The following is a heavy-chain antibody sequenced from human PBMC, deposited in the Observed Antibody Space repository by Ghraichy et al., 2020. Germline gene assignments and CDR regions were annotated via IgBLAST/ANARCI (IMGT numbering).Heavy chain of an antibody. J-gene: IGHJ4*02. CDR3: AREEGNSYGTRGYFDY. V-gene: IGHV4-59*01. CDR1: GGSISSYY. CDR2: IYYSGST. D-gene: IGHD5-18*01. Sequence: SETLSLTFTVSGGSISSYYWSWIRQPPGKGLEWIGYIYYSGSTNYNPSLKSRVTISVDTSKNQFSLKLSSVTAADTAVYYCAREEGNSYGTRGYFDYWGQGTLVTVSS.